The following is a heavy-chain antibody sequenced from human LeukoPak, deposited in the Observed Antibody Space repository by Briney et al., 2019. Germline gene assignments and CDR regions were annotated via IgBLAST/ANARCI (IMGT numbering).Heavy chain of an antibody. V-gene: IGHV3-23*01. J-gene: IGHJ4*02. CDR2: ISGSGGST. CDR1: GFTFSSYA. D-gene: IGHD3-10*01. CDR3: AKPVRGVIDYDY. Sequence: PGGSLRLSCAASGFTFSSYAMSWIRQAPGKGLEWVSAISGSGGSTYYADSVKGRFTISRDNSKNTLYLQMNSLRAEDTAVYYCAKPVRGVIDYDYWGQGTLVTVSS.